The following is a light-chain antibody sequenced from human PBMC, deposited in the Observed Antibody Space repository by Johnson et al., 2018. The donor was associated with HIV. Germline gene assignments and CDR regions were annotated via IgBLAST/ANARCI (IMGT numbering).Light chain of an antibody. J-gene: IGLJ1*01. V-gene: IGLV1-51*01. CDR3: GTWDSSLRVGF. CDR2: DNN. Sequence: QPVLTQPPSVSAAPGQKVTISCSGNNSNIGNNYVSWYQHLPGTAPKLLIYDNNKRPSGIPDRFSASKSGTSATLGITGLQTEDEADYYCGTWDSSLRVGFFGTGSKGTVL. CDR1: NSNIGNNY.